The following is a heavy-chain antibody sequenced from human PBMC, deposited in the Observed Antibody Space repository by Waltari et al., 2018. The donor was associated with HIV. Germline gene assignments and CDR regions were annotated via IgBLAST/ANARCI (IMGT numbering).Heavy chain of an antibody. D-gene: IGHD3-10*01. V-gene: IGHV4-34*01. CDR3: ARGYYGSGSPPDYYYGMDV. CDR2: INHSGST. J-gene: IGHJ6*02. Sequence: QVQLQQWGAGLLKPSETLSLTCAVYGGSFSGYYWSWIRQPPGKGLEWIGEINHSGSTNYNPSLKSRVTISVDTSKNQFSLKLSSVTAADTAVYYCARGYYGSGSPPDYYYGMDVWGQGTTVTVSS. CDR1: GGSFSGYY.